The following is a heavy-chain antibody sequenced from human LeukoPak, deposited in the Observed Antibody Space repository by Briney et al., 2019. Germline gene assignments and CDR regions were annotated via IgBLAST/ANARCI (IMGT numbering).Heavy chain of an antibody. V-gene: IGHV1-69*04. CDR2: IIPIFGIA. Sequence: SVKVSCKASGGTFSSYAISWVRQAPGQGLECMGRIIPIFGIANYAQKFQGRVTITAEKSTSTDYMELSSLRSEDTAVYYCARDTRITMMVGFDYWGQGTLVTVSS. CDR1: GGTFSSYA. D-gene: IGHD3-22*01. J-gene: IGHJ4*02. CDR3: ARDTRITMMVGFDY.